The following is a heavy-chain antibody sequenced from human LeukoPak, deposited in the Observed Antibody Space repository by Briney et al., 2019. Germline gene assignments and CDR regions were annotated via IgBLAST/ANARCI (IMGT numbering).Heavy chain of an antibody. V-gene: IGHV3-73*01. D-gene: IGHD4-17*01. CDR1: GFTLSGSA. CDR3: SRADDYDDYERHFQD. CDR2: IRSKTKSYAT. Sequence: GGSLRLSCAASGFTLSGSAMHWVRQASGRGLEWVGRIRSKTKSYATAYVASVKGRFSVSRDDSKNTAYLQMNSLKTEDTGVCYCSRADDYDDYERHFQDWGQGTLVTVSS. J-gene: IGHJ1*01.